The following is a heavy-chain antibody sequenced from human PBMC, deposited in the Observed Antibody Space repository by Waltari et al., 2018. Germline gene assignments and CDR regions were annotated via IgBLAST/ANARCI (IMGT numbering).Heavy chain of an antibody. J-gene: IGHJ4*02. CDR2: ISGSGGST. V-gene: IGHV3-23*01. D-gene: IGHD3-16*01. Sequence: EVQLLESGGGLVQPGGSLRLSCAASGFTFSSYAMSWVRQAPGKGLEWVSAISGSGGSTYYADSVKGRFTISRDKSKNTLYLQMNSLRAEDTAVYYCAKDAQGGAWTSTYYYFDYWGQGTLVTVSS. CDR1: GFTFSSYA. CDR3: AKDAQGGAWTSTYYYFDY.